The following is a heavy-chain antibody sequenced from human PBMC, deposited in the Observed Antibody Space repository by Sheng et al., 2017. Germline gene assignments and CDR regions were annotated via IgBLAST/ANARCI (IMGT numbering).Heavy chain of an antibody. CDR1: GGSFSGYY. D-gene: IGHD4-17*01. J-gene: IGHJ5*02. Sequence: QVQLQQWGAGLLKPSETLSLTCAVYGGSFSGYYWSWIRQPPGKGLEWIGEINHSGSTNYNPSLKSRVTISVDTSKNQFSLKLSSVTAADTAVYYCARHASRLRWENAPTRYNWFDPWGQGTLVTVSS. CDR3: ARHASRLRWENAPTRYNWFDP. CDR2: INHSGST. V-gene: IGHV4-34*01.